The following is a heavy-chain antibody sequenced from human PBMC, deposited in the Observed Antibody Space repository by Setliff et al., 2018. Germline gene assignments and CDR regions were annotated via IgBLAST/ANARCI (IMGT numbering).Heavy chain of an antibody. J-gene: IGHJ5*02. D-gene: IGHD3-22*01. V-gene: IGHV4-61*02. CDR3: ARDITPETYTSGFYYFDP. CDR2: ISSSGST. Sequence: TLSLTCTVSGDSISSGSYYWSWIRQPAGKRLEWIGRISSSGSTTYNPSLKSRVTIWLDMSSNQVSLDLSSATAADTAVYYCARDITPETYTSGFYYFDPWGQGTLVTVSS. CDR1: GDSISSGSYY.